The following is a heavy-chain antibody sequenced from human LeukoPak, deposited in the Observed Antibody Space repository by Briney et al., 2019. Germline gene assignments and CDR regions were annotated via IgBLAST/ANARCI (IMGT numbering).Heavy chain of an antibody. D-gene: IGHD6-6*01. Sequence: GGSLRLSCVASGFTLSTYRMNWVRQAPGKGLEWVSYISTSSSTIYYADSVKGRFTISSDNAKNSLYLQMNSLRAEDTAVYYCARDLRYSSSFYGMDVWGQGTTVTVSS. CDR1: GFTLSTYR. V-gene: IGHV3-48*01. CDR2: ISTSSSTI. CDR3: ARDLRYSSSFYGMDV. J-gene: IGHJ6*02.